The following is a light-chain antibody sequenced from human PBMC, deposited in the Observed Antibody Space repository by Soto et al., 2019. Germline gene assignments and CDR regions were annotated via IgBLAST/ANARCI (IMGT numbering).Light chain of an antibody. CDR1: SSEVGSYNL. Sequence: QSVLTQPASVSGSPGQSITISCTGNSSEVGSYNLVSWYQQHPGKAPKLMIYEVSKRPSGVSNRFSGSKSGNTASLTISGLQAEDEADYYCCSYAGSSTPLIFGTGTKVTVL. CDR3: CSYAGSSTPLI. CDR2: EVS. J-gene: IGLJ1*01. V-gene: IGLV2-23*02.